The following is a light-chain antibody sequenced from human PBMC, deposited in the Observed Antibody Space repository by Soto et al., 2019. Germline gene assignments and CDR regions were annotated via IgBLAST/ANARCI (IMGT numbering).Light chain of an antibody. CDR1: QSVSSNY. Sequence: EVVLTQSPGTLSLSPGERATLSCRASQSVSSNYLAWYQQKPGRAPRLLICGAFFSATGIPDRFSGSASGTDFTLTISGLEPEDFAVYYCQQYYTAPLTFGGGTRVEI. J-gene: IGKJ4*01. V-gene: IGKV3-20*01. CDR2: GAF. CDR3: QQYYTAPLT.